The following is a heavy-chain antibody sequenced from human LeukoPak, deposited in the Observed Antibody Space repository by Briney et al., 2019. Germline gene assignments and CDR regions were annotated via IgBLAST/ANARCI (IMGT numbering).Heavy chain of an antibody. CDR1: GGSISNYY. D-gene: IGHD2-2*01. Sequence: SETLSLTCTVSGGSISNYYWNWIRQPAGKGLEWIGRIYTSGITNYNPSLKSRVTMSVDTSKNQFSLKLSSVTAADTAVYYCARVSTSTSSRFYYYGMDVWGQGTTVTVSS. V-gene: IGHV4-4*07. CDR2: IYTSGIT. J-gene: IGHJ6*02. CDR3: ARVSTSTSSRFYYYGMDV.